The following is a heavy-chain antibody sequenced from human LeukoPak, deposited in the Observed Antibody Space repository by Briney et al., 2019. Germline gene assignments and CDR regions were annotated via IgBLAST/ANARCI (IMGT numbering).Heavy chain of an antibody. CDR3: ARHAHPYDNEHYFDY. CDR2: IYYSGST. J-gene: IGHJ4*02. CDR1: GGSISSYY. D-gene: IGHD3-9*01. Sequence: PSETLSLTCTVSGGSISSYYWSWIRQPPGKGLEWIGYIYYSGSTNYNPSLKSRVTISVDTSKNQFSLKLSSVTAADTAVYYCARHAHPYDNEHYFDYWGQGTLVTVSS. V-gene: IGHV4-59*08.